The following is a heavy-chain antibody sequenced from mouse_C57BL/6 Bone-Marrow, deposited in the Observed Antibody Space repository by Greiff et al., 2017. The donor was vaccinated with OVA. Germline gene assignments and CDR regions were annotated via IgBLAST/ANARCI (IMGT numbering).Heavy chain of an antibody. V-gene: IGHV5-17*01. D-gene: IGHD2-5*01. Sequence: EVKVVESGGGLVKPGGSLTLSCAASGFTFSDYGMHWVRQAPEKGLEWVAYISSGSSTIYYADTVKGRFTISRDNAKNTLFLQMTSLRSEDTSMYYCAREGDSNYDNYWGQGTSLTVSS. CDR2: ISSGSSTI. CDR1: GFTFSDYG. J-gene: IGHJ2*02. CDR3: AREGDSNYDNY.